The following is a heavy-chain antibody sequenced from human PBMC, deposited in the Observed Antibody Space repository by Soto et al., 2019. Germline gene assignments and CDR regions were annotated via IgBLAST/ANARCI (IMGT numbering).Heavy chain of an antibody. Sequence: PGGSLRLSCAASGFTFSTYAMHWVRQAPGKGLEWVAVLSYDGSNKYYADSVKGRFTISRDNSKNTLYLQMNSLRAEDTAVYYCARDYGGSGRFDYWGQGTLVTVSS. J-gene: IGHJ4*02. CDR3: ARDYGGSGRFDY. V-gene: IGHV3-30*14. CDR2: LSYDGSNK. D-gene: IGHD4-17*01. CDR1: GFTFSTYA.